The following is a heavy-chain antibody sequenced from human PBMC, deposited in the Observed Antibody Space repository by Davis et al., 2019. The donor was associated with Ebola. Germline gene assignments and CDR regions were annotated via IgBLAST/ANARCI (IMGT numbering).Heavy chain of an antibody. Sequence: MPSETLSLTCAVSGGSVNSGEYSWGWIRQPPGKGLEWIGSIYYSGSPYYNPSLKSRVTISVDTSKNHLSLRLNSVTAADTAVYYCAGGASHCWECFDSWGTGAPVTVSS. V-gene: IGHV4-39*07. CDR2: IYYSGSP. D-gene: IGHD2-21*02. J-gene: IGHJ4*02. CDR1: GGSVNSGEYS. CDR3: AGGASHCWECFDS.